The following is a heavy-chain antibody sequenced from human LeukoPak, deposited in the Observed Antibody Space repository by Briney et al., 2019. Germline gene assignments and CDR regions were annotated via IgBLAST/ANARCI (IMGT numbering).Heavy chain of an antibody. CDR2: IKEDGSGK. J-gene: IGHJ4*02. CDR3: SRAEDY. Sequence: GGSLRLSCAASGFTFSTYLMSWVRQAPGKGLEWVANIKEDGSGKYYVDSVRGRFTISRDNAKNSLYLQMNSLRVDDTAVYYCSRAEDYWGQGALVTVSS. V-gene: IGHV3-7*04. CDR1: GFTFSTYL.